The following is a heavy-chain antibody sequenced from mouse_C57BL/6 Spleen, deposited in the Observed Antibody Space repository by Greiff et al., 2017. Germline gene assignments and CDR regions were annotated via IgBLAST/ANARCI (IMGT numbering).Heavy chain of an antibody. CDR2: ISYDGSN. V-gene: IGHV3-6*01. CDR3: ASQGDYYGSGDYFDY. CDR1: GYSITSGYY. Sequence: EVQLQESGPGLVKPSQSLSLTCSVTGYSITSGYYWNWIRQFPGNKLEWMGYISYDGSNNYNPSLKNRISITRDTSKYQFFLKLNSVTTEDTATYYCASQGDYYGSGDYFDYWGQGTTLTVSS. D-gene: IGHD1-1*01. J-gene: IGHJ2*01.